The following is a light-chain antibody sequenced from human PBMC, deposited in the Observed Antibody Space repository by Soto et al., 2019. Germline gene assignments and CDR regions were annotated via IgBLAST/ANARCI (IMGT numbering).Light chain of an antibody. Sequence: DIQMTQSPSSLSASVGDRVTIVCRASQSIGNYLNWYQLKPGEAPKFLVYAASSLQSGVPARFSGGGSGTVFTLPISSLQPEDVATYYYQQTYSDMWTFGHGTRVDIK. J-gene: IGKJ1*01. CDR2: AAS. CDR1: QSIGNY. V-gene: IGKV1-39*01. CDR3: QQTYSDMWT.